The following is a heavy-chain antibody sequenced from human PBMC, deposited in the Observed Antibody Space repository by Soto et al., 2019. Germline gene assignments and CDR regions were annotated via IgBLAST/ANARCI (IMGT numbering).Heavy chain of an antibody. V-gene: IGHV3-21*01. Sequence: GGSLRLSCAASGFTFSSYSMNWVRQAPGKGLEWVSPISSSSSYIYYADSVKGRFTISRDNAKNSLYLQMNSLRAEDTAVYYCAREYGYYYDSSGYYYDYWGQGTLVTVSS. CDR1: GFTFSSYS. CDR2: ISSSSSYI. CDR3: AREYGYYYDSSGYYYDY. D-gene: IGHD3-22*01. J-gene: IGHJ4*02.